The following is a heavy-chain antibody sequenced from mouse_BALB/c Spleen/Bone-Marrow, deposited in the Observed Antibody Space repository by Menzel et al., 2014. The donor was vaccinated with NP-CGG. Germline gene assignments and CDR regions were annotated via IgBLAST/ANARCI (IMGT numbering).Heavy chain of an antibody. CDR2: IYPGSGNS. Sequence: QVQLQQSGPELVKPGASVKISCKASGYSFIDYYINWVKQKPGQGLEWIGWIYPGSGNSKSNEKFKGKATLTVDTSSSTAYMQLSSLTSEDTAVYFCARDDYDYFDYWGQGTTLTVSS. J-gene: IGHJ2*01. CDR3: ARDDYDYFDY. V-gene: IGHV1-84*02. D-gene: IGHD2-4*01. CDR1: GYSFIDYY.